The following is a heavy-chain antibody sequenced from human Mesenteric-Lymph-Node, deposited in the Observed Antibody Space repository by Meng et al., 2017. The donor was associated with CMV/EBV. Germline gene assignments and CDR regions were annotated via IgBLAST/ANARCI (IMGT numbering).Heavy chain of an antibody. CDR3: AHSPYSGYDFDY. CDR2: VYWDDDK. J-gene: IGHJ4*02. CDR1: GFSLSTSGVG. V-gene: IGHV2-5*02. Sequence: TCSGFSLSTSGVGVGWIRQPPGKALEWLALVYWDDDKRYSPSLKSRLTITKDTSKNQVVLTMTNMDPVDTATYYCAHSPYSGYDFDYWGQGTLVTVSS. D-gene: IGHD5-12*01.